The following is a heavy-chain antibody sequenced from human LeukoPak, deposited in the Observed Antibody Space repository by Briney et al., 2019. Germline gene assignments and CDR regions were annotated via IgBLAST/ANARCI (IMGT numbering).Heavy chain of an antibody. J-gene: IGHJ4*02. CDR1: GFTFSDHW. V-gene: IGHV3-74*01. D-gene: IGHD6-19*01. CDR3: ARAGWYRFDY. Sequence: PGGSLRLSCAASGFTFSDHWMHWVRRVPGKGLLWVARMNSDGTTTNYADSVKGRFTISRDNAENTLFLQMNSLGADDTAVYYCARAGWYRFDYWGQGTLVTVSS. CDR2: MNSDGTTT.